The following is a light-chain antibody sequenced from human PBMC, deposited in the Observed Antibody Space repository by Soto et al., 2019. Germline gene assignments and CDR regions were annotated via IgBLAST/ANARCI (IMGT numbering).Light chain of an antibody. J-gene: IGKJ5*01. V-gene: IGKV3-20*01. Sequence: EIVLTQSPGTLSLSPGERATLSCRASQTLSSSYLAWYQQKPGQAPRLLIYDASTRATGIPDRFSGSGSGTDFTLTLTRLEPEDFAVYYCQQYDSSPPITFGQGTRLEIK. CDR3: QQYDSSPPIT. CDR1: QTLSSSY. CDR2: DAS.